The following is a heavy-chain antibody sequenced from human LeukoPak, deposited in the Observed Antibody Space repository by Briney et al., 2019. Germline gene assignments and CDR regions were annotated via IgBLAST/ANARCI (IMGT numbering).Heavy chain of an antibody. CDR2: ISLAGRT. V-gene: IGHV4-4*02. J-gene: IGHJ4*02. CDR3: SRESGPFCPFGH. D-gene: IGHD1-26*01. Sequence: SEALSLTCGVSGGSITTTNYWSWVRQPPGGGLEWIGEISLAGRTRYNPSLQSRVHISIDESKNHLYLNPASVTAADTAVYYCSRESGPFCPFGHWGQGTLVAVTS. CDR1: GGSITTTNY.